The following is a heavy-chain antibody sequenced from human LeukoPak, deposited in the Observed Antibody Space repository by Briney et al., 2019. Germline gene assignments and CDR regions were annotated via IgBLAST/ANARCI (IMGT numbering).Heavy chain of an antibody. CDR1: GFHFSSYW. J-gene: IGHJ4*02. V-gene: IGHV3-30*02. Sequence: KTGGSLRLSCVASGFHFSSYWMTWVRQAPGRGLEWVTFIRYDGSNTYNADSVKGRFSIFRDNSKNTLYLQMNGLRTEDTAVYFCGRDLRYSSSWHSGDYWGQGSLVIVSS. CDR3: GRDLRYSSSWHSGDY. D-gene: IGHD6-13*01. CDR2: IRYDGSNT.